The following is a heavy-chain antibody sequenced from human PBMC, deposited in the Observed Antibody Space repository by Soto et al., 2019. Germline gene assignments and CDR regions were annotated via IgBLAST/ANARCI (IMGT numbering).Heavy chain of an antibody. Sequence: PSETLSLTCTVSGGSISSYYWSWIRQPPGKGLEWIGYIYYSGSTNYNPSLKSRVTISVDTSKNQFSLKLSSVTAADTAVYYCARGEDLPYYFDYWSQGTLVTVSS. J-gene: IGHJ4*02. V-gene: IGHV4-59*01. CDR2: IYYSGST. CDR3: ARGEDLPYYFDY. CDR1: GGSISSYY.